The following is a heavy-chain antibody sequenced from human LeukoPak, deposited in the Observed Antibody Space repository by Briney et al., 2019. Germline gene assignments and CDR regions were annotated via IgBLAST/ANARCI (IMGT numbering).Heavy chain of an antibody. CDR1: GYTFTSYG. CDR2: ISAYNGNT. J-gene: IGHJ4*02. D-gene: IGHD6-19*01. CDR3: AREGKQWLDFDY. V-gene: IGHV1-18*01. Sequence: ASVKVSCKASGYTFTSYGISWVRQAPGQGLEWMGWISAYNGNTNYAQKLQGRVTMTRDTSISTAYMELSRLRSDDTAVYYCAREGKQWLDFDYWGQGTLVTVSS.